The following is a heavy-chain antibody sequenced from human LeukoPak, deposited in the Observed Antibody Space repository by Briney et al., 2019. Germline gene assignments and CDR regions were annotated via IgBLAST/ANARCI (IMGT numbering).Heavy chain of an antibody. D-gene: IGHD3-22*01. Sequence: GASVKVSCMASGGTFSSYAISWVRQAPGQGLEWMGGIIPIFGTANYAQKFQGRVTITADESTSIAYMELSSLRSEDTAVYYCARNYYDSSGYYSIDYWGQGTLVTVSS. J-gene: IGHJ4*02. CDR1: GGTFSSYA. CDR3: ARNYYDSSGYYSIDY. V-gene: IGHV1-69*13. CDR2: IIPIFGTA.